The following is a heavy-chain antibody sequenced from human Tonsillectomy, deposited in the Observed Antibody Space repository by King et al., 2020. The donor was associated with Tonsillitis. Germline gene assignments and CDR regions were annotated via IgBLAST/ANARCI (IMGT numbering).Heavy chain of an antibody. CDR1: GGSFSGYY. CDR2: IDHSGST. V-gene: IGHV4-34*01. J-gene: IGHJ4*03. D-gene: IGHD4-23*01. Sequence: VQLQQWGAGLLKPSETLSLTCAVYGGSFSGYYWSWIRQPPDKGLEWIGEIDHSGSTKYNPSLKSRVTISVDTSKNQFSLKLSSVTAADTALYYCARGHYGGMGFGYWGPGNLVTVSS. CDR3: ARGHYGGMGFGY.